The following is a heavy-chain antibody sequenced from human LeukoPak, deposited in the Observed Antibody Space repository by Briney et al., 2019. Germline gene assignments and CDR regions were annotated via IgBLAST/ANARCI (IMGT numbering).Heavy chain of an antibody. D-gene: IGHD3-10*01. CDR2: IYHSGST. V-gene: IGHV4-4*02. Sequence: SGTLSLTCAVSGGSISSSNWWSWVRQPPGKGLEWIGEIYHSGSTNYNPSLKSRVAISVDKSKNQFSLKLSSVIAADTAVYYCARGYYYGSGSYYTWFDPWGQGTLVTVSS. J-gene: IGHJ5*02. CDR3: ARGYYYGSGSYYTWFDP. CDR1: GGSISSSNW.